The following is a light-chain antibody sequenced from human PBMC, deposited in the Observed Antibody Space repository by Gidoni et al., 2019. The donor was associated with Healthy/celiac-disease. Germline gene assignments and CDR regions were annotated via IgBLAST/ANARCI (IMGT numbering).Light chain of an antibody. CDR2: EVS. CDR3: SSYTSSSPL. Sequence: QSALTQPASVSGSPGQSLTISCTGTSSDVGGYNYVSWYQQHPGKAPKLMIYEVSNRPSGVSNRFSGSKSGNTASLSISGLQAEDEADYYCSSYTSSSPLFGTGTKVTVL. V-gene: IGLV2-14*01. CDR1: SSDVGGYNY. J-gene: IGLJ1*01.